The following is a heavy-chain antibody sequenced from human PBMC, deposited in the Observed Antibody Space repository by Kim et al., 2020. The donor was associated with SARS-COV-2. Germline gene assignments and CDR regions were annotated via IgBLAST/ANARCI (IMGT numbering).Heavy chain of an antibody. Sequence: DSVKGRITISRDKDKNSLYLQMNRRRAEETAVYYCARVGGGSFYYYGMDVWGQGTTVTVSS. V-gene: IGHV3-21*01. D-gene: IGHD2-15*01. J-gene: IGHJ6*02. CDR3: ARVGGGSFYYYGMDV.